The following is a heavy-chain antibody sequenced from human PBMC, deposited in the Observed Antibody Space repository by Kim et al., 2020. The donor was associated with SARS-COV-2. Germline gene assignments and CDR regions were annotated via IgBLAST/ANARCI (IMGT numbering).Heavy chain of an antibody. V-gene: IGHV3-48*03. Sequence: IYYAASVKGRFTISRDNAKNTLFLQMNSLRPEDTAVYYCARPSRKGDQGYWGQGTLVTVSS. CDR3: ARPSRKGDQGY. CDR2: I. J-gene: IGHJ4*02. D-gene: IGHD3-10*01.